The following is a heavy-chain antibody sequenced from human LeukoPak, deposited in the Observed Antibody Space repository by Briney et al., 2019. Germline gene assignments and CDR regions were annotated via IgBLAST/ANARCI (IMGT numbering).Heavy chain of an antibody. V-gene: IGHV4-31*03. CDR2: IYYSGST. D-gene: IGHD3-3*01. J-gene: IGHJ5*02. CDR1: GGSISSGGYY. Sequence: SQTLSLTCTVSGGSISSGGYYWSWIRQHPGKGLEWIRYIYYSGSTYYNPSLKSRVTISVDTSKNQFSLKLSSVTAADTAVYYCARDTWSRFDPWGQGTLVTVSS. CDR3: ARDTWSRFDP.